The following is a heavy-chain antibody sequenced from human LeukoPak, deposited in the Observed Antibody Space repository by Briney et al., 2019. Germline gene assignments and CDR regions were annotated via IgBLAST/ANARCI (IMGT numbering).Heavy chain of an antibody. D-gene: IGHD5-24*01. V-gene: IGHV3-48*01. CDR1: GFTFSSDP. CDR3: VREAQFAFDI. Sequence: QPGGSLRLSCATSGFTFSSDPMNWVRQAPGKGLEWVSHIRSGGDNIHYADSVRGRFTISRDNAKNSLYLQMNSLRVEDTAVYFCVREAQFAFDIWGQGTMVTVSS. CDR2: IRSGGDNI. J-gene: IGHJ3*02.